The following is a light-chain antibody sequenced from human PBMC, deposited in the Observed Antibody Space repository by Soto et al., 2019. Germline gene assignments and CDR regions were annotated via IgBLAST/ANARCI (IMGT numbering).Light chain of an antibody. J-gene: IGKJ1*01. CDR3: QQYDTYST. Sequence: DSQLTQSPPTLSASVGEKVTLTCRASQTVNTWLAWYQHKPGKAPNLLIYDASVLETGVPSMFSGFSSGTEFTPTISSLQPDYFATYYCQQYDTYSTFGQGTKVDIK. CDR1: QTVNTW. CDR2: DAS. V-gene: IGKV1-5*01.